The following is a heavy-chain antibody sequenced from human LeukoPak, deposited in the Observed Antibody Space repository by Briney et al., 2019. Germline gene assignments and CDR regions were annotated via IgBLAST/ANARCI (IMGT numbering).Heavy chain of an antibody. CDR2: ISSSSSYI. J-gene: IGHJ6*02. CDR1: GFTFSSYG. V-gene: IGHV3-21*01. Sequence: GGSLRLSCAASGFTFSSYGMHWVRQAPGKGLEWVSSISSSSSYIYYADSVKGRFTISRDNAKNSLYLQMNSLRAEDTAVYYCARALGVGSASNGMDVWGQGTTVTVSS. CDR3: ARALGVGSASNGMDV. D-gene: IGHD3-10*01.